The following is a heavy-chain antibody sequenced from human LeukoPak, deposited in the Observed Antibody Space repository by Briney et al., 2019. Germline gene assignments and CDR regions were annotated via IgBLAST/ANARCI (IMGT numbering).Heavy chain of an antibody. CDR3: ARSGYSSSWYVRGWFDP. D-gene: IGHD6-13*01. Sequence: SETLSLTCGVYGGPFSGYYWSWIRQPPGKGLEWIGEINHSGSTNYNPSLKSRVTISVDTSKNQFSLKLSSVTAADTAVYYCARSGYSSSWYVRGWFDPWGQGTLVTVSS. CDR2: INHSGST. J-gene: IGHJ5*02. V-gene: IGHV4-34*01. CDR1: GGPFSGYY.